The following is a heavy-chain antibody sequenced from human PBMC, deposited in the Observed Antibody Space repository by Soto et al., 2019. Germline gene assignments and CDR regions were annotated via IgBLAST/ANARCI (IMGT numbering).Heavy chain of an antibody. CDR2: VSAYNGNT. CDR1: GYTFSNYG. Sequence: ASVKVSCKASGYTFSNYGITWVRQAPGQGLEWMGWVSAYNGNTNYAQKLQGRVTMTTDTSTSTAYMELRSIRSDDTAVYYCATSTMYDILTGYSYYFDYWGQGTLVTVSS. V-gene: IGHV1-18*04. CDR3: ATSTMYDILTGYSYYFDY. J-gene: IGHJ4*02. D-gene: IGHD3-9*01.